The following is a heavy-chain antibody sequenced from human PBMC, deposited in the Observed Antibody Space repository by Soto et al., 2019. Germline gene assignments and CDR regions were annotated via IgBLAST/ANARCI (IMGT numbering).Heavy chain of an antibody. D-gene: IGHD3-16*02. Sequence: QVQLVQSGAEVNKPGSSVKVSCKASGGTFTNYGIYWVRQAPGQGLEWMGGIIPIFGTSDYSQKFQGRITITADESWSTVYMELSSLRSEDTAVYYCASGRLDYLRRNYRYSPENWGQGTLVTVSS. CDR1: GGTFTNYG. J-gene: IGHJ4*02. V-gene: IGHV1-69*01. CDR3: ASGRLDYLRRNYRYSPEN. CDR2: IIPIFGTS.